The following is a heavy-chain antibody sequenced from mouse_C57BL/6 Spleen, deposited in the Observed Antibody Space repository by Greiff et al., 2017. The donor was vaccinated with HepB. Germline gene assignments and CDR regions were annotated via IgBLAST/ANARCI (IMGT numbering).Heavy chain of an antibody. CDR1: GFTFSSYA. V-gene: IGHV5-4*03. Sequence: EVKVVESGGGLVKPGGSLKLSCAASGFTFSSYAMSWVRQTPEKRLEWVATISDGGSYTYYPDNVKGRFTISRDNAKNNLYLQMSHLKSEDTAMYYCARAFYGNVDYWGQGTTLTVSS. CDR3: ARAFYGNVDY. J-gene: IGHJ2*01. CDR2: ISDGGSYT. D-gene: IGHD2-10*01.